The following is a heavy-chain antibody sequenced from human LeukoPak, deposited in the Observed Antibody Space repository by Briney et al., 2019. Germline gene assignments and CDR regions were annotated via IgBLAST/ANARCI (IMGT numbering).Heavy chain of an antibody. CDR3: ARDSYSGYDPSGHYFDY. CDR2: IIPIFGTA. J-gene: IGHJ4*02. V-gene: IGHV1-69*05. Sequence: SVKVSCKASGGTFSSYAISWVLQAPGQGLEWMGGIIPIFGTANYAQKFQGRVTITTDESTSTAYMELSSLRSEDTAVYYCARDSYSGYDPSGHYFDYWGQGTLVTVSS. CDR1: GGTFSSYA. D-gene: IGHD5-12*01.